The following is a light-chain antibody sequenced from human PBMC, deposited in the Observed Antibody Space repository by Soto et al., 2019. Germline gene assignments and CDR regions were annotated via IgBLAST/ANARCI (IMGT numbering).Light chain of an antibody. CDR2: GND. CDR3: QFYGSRPSANFV. V-gene: IGLV1-40*01. Sequence: QSVLTQPTAWSVAPGQGVTISCTGKSSNIGAGYDVHWYQQLPGKAPKLLIYGNDNRPSGVPERFSGSKSGTSASLAINGLRDVDEADYYCQFYGSRPSANFVFGTGTKVKVL. J-gene: IGLJ1*01. CDR1: SSNIGAGYD.